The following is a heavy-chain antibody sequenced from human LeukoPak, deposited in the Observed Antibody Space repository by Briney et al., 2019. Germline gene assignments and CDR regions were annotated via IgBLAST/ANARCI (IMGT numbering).Heavy chain of an antibody. V-gene: IGHV4-30-2*01. J-gene: IGHJ4*02. CDR1: GGSISSGGYS. CDR3: ARGRKYYDFWSGYYEEVNDFDY. Sequence: SQTLSLTCAVSGGSISSGGYSWSWTRQPPGKGLEWIGYIYHSGSTYYNPSLKSRVTISVDRSKNQFSLKLSSVTAADTAVYYCARGRKYYDFWSGYYEEVNDFDYWGQGTLVTVSS. CDR2: IYHSGST. D-gene: IGHD3-3*01.